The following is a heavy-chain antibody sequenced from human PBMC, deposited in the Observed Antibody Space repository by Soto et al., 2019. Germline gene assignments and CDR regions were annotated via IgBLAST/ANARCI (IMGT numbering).Heavy chain of an antibody. CDR2: IGDSGAST. V-gene: IGHV3-23*01. CDR1: GFSFSSFA. CDR3: AEGVELHV. D-gene: IGHD1-26*01. J-gene: IGHJ6*04. Sequence: EVLLLESGGGLVQPGGSLRLSCEASGFSFSSFAMNWVRQAPGKGLEWVSAIGDSGASTYYADSVKGRLTISRDNSRNTLYLQQTSIRADDTAGYYFAEGVELHVCGNGTKVTVSS.